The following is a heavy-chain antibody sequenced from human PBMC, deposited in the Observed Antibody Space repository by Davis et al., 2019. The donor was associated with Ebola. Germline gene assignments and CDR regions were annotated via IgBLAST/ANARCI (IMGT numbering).Heavy chain of an antibody. V-gene: IGHV3-21*01. CDR1: GFTFSSYS. J-gene: IGHJ4*02. CDR3: ARSLAGTLPDY. Sequence: GESLKISCAASGFTFSSYSMNWVRQAPGKGLEWVSSISSSSSYIYYADSVKGRFTISRDNAKNSLYLQMNSLRAEDTAVYYCARSLAGTLPDYWGQGTLVTVSS. CDR2: ISSSSSYI. D-gene: IGHD1-7*01.